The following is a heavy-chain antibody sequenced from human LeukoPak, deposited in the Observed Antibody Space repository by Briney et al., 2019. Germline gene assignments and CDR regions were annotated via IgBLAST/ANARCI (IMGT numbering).Heavy chain of an antibody. D-gene: IGHD1-26*01. Sequence: ASVKVSCKASGGTFSSYAISWVRQAPGQGLEWMGRIIPILGIANYAQKFQGRVTITADKSTCIAYMELSSLRSEDTAVYYCARANSGIVGATTVDYWGQGTLVTVSS. CDR2: IIPILGIA. J-gene: IGHJ4*02. CDR1: GGTFSSYA. CDR3: ARANSGIVGATTVDY. V-gene: IGHV1-69*04.